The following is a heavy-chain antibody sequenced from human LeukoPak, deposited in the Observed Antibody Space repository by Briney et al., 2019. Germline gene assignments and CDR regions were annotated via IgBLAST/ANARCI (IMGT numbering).Heavy chain of an antibody. CDR2: IYPDDSDT. D-gene: IGHD3-22*01. J-gene: IGHJ4*02. Sequence: GESLKISCKGSGFRFTSDWIGWVRQMPGKGLEWMGIIYPDDSDTRYSPSFQGQVTISADKSINTTYLQWSSLKASDTAMYYCMRSYYDSSGYSHYDYWGQGTLVTVSS. CDR3: MRSYYDSSGYSHYDY. V-gene: IGHV5-51*01. CDR1: GFRFTSDW.